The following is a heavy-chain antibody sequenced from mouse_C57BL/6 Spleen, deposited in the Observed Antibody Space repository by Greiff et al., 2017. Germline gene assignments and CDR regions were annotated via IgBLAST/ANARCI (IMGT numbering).Heavy chain of an antibody. J-gene: IGHJ4*01. D-gene: IGHD1-1*01. Sequence: EVMLVESGGGLVKPGGSLKLSCAASGFTFSSYAMSWVRQTPEKRLEWVATISDGGSYTYYPDNVKGRFTISRDNAKNNLYLQMSHLKSEDTAMYYCARDTGGYYAMDYWGQGTSVTVSS. CDR2: ISDGGSYT. CDR3: ARDTGGYYAMDY. V-gene: IGHV5-4*01. CDR1: GFTFSSYA.